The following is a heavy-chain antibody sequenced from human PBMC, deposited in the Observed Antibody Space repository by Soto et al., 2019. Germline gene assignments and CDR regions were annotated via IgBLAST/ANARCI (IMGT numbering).Heavy chain of an antibody. CDR2: LWSAGNT. J-gene: IGHJ6*02. CDR3: AREAPMDV. V-gene: IGHV3-53*01. CDR1: GFTVSSKY. Sequence: PWGSLRLSCAASGFTVSSKYMSWVRQAPGKGLEWVSVLWSAGNTYYADSVRGRFTISRDNSKNTLFLEMSSLTADDTAVYYCAREAPMDVWGQGTTVTVSS.